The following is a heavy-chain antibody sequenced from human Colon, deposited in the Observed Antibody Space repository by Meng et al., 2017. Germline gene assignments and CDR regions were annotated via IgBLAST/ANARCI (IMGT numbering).Heavy chain of an antibody. CDR2: IYHSGST. V-gene: IGHV4-4*02. J-gene: IGHJ4*02. Sequence: GQLAGSGPGLVKAAGTVSPTCAVSGGSISSSNWWSWVRQPPGKGLEWIGEIYHSGSTNYNPSLKSRVTISVDKSKNQFSLKLSSVTDADTAVYYCASGRKYCSSTSCYGQFDYWGQGTLVTVAS. CDR3: ASGRKYCSSTSCYGQFDY. CDR1: GGSISSSNW. D-gene: IGHD2-2*01.